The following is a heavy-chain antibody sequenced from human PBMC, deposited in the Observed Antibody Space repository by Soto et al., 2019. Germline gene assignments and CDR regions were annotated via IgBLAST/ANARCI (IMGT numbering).Heavy chain of an antibody. Sequence: ASVKVSCKASGYTFTNYDINWVRQATGQRLEWMGRMNAYNGNTDHAPRFQGRVTITRDTSTTIAYMELSSLTSEDTAVYYCVSNQKGTYTGMDVWGQGTTVTVSS. CDR3: VSNQKGTYTGMDV. J-gene: IGHJ6*02. D-gene: IGHD5-18*01. CDR2: MNAYNGNT. V-gene: IGHV1-8*01. CDR1: GYTFTNYD.